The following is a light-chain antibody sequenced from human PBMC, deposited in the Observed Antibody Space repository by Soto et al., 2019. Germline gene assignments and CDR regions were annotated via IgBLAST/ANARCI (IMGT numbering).Light chain of an antibody. J-gene: IGKJ5*01. Sequence: MTQAPDTQCVSPGERVTLSCRASQSVSDNLAWYQQKPGQGPRLLVYRASTRTLGIPARFSGSESGTEFTLTISSLQSEDFAVYYCQQYNSWPLTFGQGTRLEIK. V-gene: IGKV3-15*01. CDR1: QSVSDN. CDR2: RAS. CDR3: QQYNSWPLT.